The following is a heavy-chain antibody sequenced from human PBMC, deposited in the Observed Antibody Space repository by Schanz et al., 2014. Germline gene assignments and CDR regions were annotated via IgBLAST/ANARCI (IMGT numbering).Heavy chain of an antibody. D-gene: IGHD3-16*01. J-gene: IGHJ4*02. CDR3: VRLDVHDY. CDR1: GYTLSAYS. Sequence: QVQLVQSGAEVKKPGASVKVSCKASGYTLSAYSLHWVRQAPGQGLEWMGWISPYNGNTNYAQKLQGRLTMTRDTSTSTVYMEVSSLRAEDTAVYYCVRLDVHDYWGQGTLVTVSA. V-gene: IGHV1-46*03. CDR2: ISPYNGNT.